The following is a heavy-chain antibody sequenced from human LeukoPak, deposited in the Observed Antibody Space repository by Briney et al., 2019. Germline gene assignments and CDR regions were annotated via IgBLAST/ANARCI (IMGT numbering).Heavy chain of an antibody. Sequence: SETLSLTCAVYGGSFSGYYWSWNRQPPGKGLEWIGEINHSGSTNYNPSLKSRVTISVDTSKNQFSLKLSSVTAADTAVYYCARVSPPWWFDPWGQGTLVTVSS. CDR2: INHSGST. CDR3: ARVSPPWWFDP. J-gene: IGHJ5*02. V-gene: IGHV4-34*01. CDR1: GGSFSGYY.